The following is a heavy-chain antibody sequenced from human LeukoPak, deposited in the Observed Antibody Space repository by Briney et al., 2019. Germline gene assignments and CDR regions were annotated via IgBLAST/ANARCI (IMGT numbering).Heavy chain of an antibody. Sequence: GESLKISCKGSGYGFTKSWIGWVRQMPGKGLEWLGIIYPDDSRTRYSPSFQGQVTMSVDKSINTAYLQWSSLKASDTAMYYCARPSYGASDYWGQGTLVTVSS. CDR3: ARPSYGASDY. V-gene: IGHV5-51*01. J-gene: IGHJ4*02. D-gene: IGHD4-17*01. CDR1: GYGFTKSW. CDR2: IYPDDSRT.